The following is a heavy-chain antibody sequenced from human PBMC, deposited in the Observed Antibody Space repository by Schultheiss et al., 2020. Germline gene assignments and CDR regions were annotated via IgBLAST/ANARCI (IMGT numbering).Heavy chain of an antibody. CDR3: ARDQGSFDYGMDV. D-gene: IGHD6-13*01. V-gene: IGHV4-59*12. J-gene: IGHJ6*02. CDR1: GGSISSYY. CDR2: INHSGST. Sequence: SETLSLTCTVSGGSISSYYWSWIRQPPGKGLEWIGEINHSGSTNYNPSLKSRVTISIDKSYNQFSLKLSSVTAADMAVYYCARDQGSFDYGMDVWGQGTTVTVSS.